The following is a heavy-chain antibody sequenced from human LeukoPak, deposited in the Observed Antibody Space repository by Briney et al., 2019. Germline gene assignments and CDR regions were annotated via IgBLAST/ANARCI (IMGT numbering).Heavy chain of an antibody. CDR3: ARDRTTGYCSGGSCYHLV. V-gene: IGHV1-46*01. CDR1: GYTFTGYY. J-gene: IGHJ4*02. Sequence: ASVKVSCKASGYTFTGYYMHWVRQAPGQGLEWMGIINPSGGSTSYAQKFQGRVTMTRDTSTSTVYMELSSLRSEDTAVYYCARDRTTGYCSGGSCYHLVWGQGTLVTVSS. D-gene: IGHD2-15*01. CDR2: INPSGGST.